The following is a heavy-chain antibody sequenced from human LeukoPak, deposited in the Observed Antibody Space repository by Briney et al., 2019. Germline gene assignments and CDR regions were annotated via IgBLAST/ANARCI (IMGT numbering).Heavy chain of an antibody. Sequence: GGSLRLACAASGFTFTNSWMAWVRQAPGKGLEWVANIKQDGSTKHYVDYLKGRFTISRDNPNNSLYLQMNSLRADDTAVYYCARDTDGSLDYWGQGIPVTVAS. CDR3: ARDTDGSLDY. CDR1: GFTFTNSW. CDR2: IKQDGSTK. J-gene: IGHJ4*02. D-gene: IGHD1-26*01. V-gene: IGHV3-7*01.